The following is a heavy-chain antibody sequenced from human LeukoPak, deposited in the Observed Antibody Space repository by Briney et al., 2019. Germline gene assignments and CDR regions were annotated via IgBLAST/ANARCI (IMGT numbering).Heavy chain of an antibody. J-gene: IGHJ5*02. V-gene: IGHV4-4*07. CDR1: GGSISSYY. CDR2: IYTSGST. D-gene: IGHD6-13*01. Sequence: SETLSLTCTVSGGSISSYYWSWIRQPAGKGLEWIGRIYTSGSTNYNPSLKSRVTISVDTSKNQFSLKLSSVTAADTAVYYCARQPGYSSSWMVDPWGQGTLVTVSS. CDR3: ARQPGYSSSWMVDP.